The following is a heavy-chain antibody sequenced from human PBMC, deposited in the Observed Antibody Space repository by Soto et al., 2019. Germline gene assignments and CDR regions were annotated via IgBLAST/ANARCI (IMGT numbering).Heavy chain of an antibody. Sequence: GGSLRLSCAASGFTFSSYSMNWVRQAPGKGLEWVSSISSSSNYIYYADSVKGRFTISRDNAKNSLYLQMNSQRAEDMAVYYCARGGVRDGYYYYGMDVWGQGTTVTVSS. CDR2: ISSSSNYI. CDR1: GFTFSSYS. J-gene: IGHJ6*02. D-gene: IGHD3-3*01. CDR3: ARGGVRDGYYYYGMDV. V-gene: IGHV3-21*01.